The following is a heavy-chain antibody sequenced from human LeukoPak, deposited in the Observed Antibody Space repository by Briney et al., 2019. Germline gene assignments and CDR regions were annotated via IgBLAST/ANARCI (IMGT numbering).Heavy chain of an antibody. CDR2: IRYDGSNK. Sequence: PGGSLTLSCAASGFTFSSYGMHWVRQPPGKGLEWVAFIRYDGSNKYYADSVKDRFTISRDNSKNTLYLQMNSLRAEDTAVYYCAKDGAPLAYCSSTSCYPKYAFDIWGQGTMVTVSS. CDR3: AKDGAPLAYCSSTSCYPKYAFDI. D-gene: IGHD2-2*01. CDR1: GFTFSSYG. V-gene: IGHV3-30*02. J-gene: IGHJ3*02.